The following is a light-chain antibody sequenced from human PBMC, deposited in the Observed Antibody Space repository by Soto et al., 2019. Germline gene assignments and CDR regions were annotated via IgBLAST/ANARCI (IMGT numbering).Light chain of an antibody. J-gene: IGKJ4*01. V-gene: IGKV1-33*01. CDR3: QQYDNLPLT. CDR1: QDISNY. CDR2: DAS. Sequence: DIPITQSPASLSASVGDRVTINCQASQDISNYLNWYQQKPGKAPKLLIYDASNLETGVPSRFSGSGSGTDFTFTISSLQPEDIATYYCQQYDNLPLTFGGGTKVDIK.